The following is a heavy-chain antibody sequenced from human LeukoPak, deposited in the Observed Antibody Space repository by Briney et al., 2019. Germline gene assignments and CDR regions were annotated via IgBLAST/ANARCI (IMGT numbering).Heavy chain of an antibody. V-gene: IGHV1-46*01. CDR1: GYTFTSYY. Sequence: ASVKVSCKASGYTFTSYYMHWVRQAPGQGLEWMGIINPSGGSTSYAQKFQGRVTMTRDTSTSTVYMELSSLRSEDTAVYYCARWVNYYDSSGYFFDPWGQGTLVTVSS. CDR3: ARWVNYYDSSGYFFDP. D-gene: IGHD3-22*01. CDR2: INPSGGST. J-gene: IGHJ5*02.